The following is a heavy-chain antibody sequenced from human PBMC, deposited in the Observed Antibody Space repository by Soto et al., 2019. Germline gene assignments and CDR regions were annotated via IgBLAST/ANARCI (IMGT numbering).Heavy chain of an antibody. CDR1: GFAFSRYE. V-gene: IGHV3-48*03. J-gene: IGHJ4*02. CDR2: ISTSGSTI. Sequence: GSLRLSCAASGFAFSRYEMNWVRPAPGKGLEWISYISTSGSTIYYADSVKGRFTISRDNAKNSLYLQMNSLRAEDTAVYYCARELAVPGAHIDYWGQGTQVTVSS. D-gene: IGHD6-19*01. CDR3: ARELAVPGAHIDY.